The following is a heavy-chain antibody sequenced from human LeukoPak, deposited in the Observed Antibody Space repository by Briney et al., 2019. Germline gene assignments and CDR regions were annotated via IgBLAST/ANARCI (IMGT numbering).Heavy chain of an antibody. CDR2: INAGNGNT. CDR3: ARVGYDILTGYDY. CDR1: GYTFTSYA. D-gene: IGHD3-9*01. J-gene: IGHJ4*02. V-gene: IGHV1-3*01. Sequence: ASVKVSCKASGYTFTSYAMHWVRQAPGQRLKWMGWINAGNGNTKYSQKFQGRVTITRDTSASTAYMELSSLRSEDTAVYYCARVGYDILTGYDYWGQGTLVTVSS.